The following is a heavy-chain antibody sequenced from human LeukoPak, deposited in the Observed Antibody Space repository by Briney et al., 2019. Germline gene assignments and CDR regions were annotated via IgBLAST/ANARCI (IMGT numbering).Heavy chain of an antibody. CDR1: GFTFSSYS. V-gene: IGHV3-21*01. CDR2: ISSSSSYI. Sequence: PGGSLRLSCAASGFTFSSYSMNWVRQAPGKGLEWVSSISSSSSYIYYADSVKGRFTISRDNAKNSLYLQMNSLRAEDTAVYYCARVTEAPYYFDYWGQGTPVTVSS. J-gene: IGHJ4*02. CDR3: ARVTEAPYYFDY.